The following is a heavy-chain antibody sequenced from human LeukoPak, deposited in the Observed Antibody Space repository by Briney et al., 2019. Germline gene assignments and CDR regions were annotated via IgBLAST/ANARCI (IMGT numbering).Heavy chain of an antibody. Sequence: ASVKVSCKPSGYTFTSYGISWVRQAPGQGLEWMGWISAYNGNTNYAQKLQGRVTMTTDTSTSTAYMELRSLRSDDTAVYYCARTHCSSTSCHWHWFDPWGQGTLVTVSS. J-gene: IGHJ5*02. CDR3: ARTHCSSTSCHWHWFDP. CDR1: GYTFTSYG. D-gene: IGHD2-2*01. V-gene: IGHV1-18*01. CDR2: ISAYNGNT.